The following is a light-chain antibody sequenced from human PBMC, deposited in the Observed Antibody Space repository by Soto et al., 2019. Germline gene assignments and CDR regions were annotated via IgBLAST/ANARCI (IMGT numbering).Light chain of an antibody. CDR2: DAS. J-gene: IGKJ4*01. Sequence: DIQMTQSPSNLSASVGDRVTITCRASETIGRWLAWFQQKPGRAPKLLIYDASTLESGVPSRFSGSGSGSEFTLTISSLQPDDFATYYCQQYATYFGGGTKIEIK. CDR1: ETIGRW. CDR3: QQYATY. V-gene: IGKV1-5*01.